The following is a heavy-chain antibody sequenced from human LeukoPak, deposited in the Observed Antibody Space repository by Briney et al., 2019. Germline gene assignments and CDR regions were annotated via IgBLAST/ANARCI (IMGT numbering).Heavy chain of an antibody. CDR3: AGAHDSSGLWAFDI. CDR2: IYPGDTDT. J-gene: IGHJ3*02. Sequence: PGESLKLSCKGSGYSFTSYWIGWVRQMPGKGLEWMGIIYPGDTDTRYSPSFQGQVTISADKSISTAYLQWSSLKASDTAMYYCAGAHDSSGLWAFDIWGQGTMVTVSS. D-gene: IGHD3-22*01. V-gene: IGHV5-51*03. CDR1: GYSFTSYW.